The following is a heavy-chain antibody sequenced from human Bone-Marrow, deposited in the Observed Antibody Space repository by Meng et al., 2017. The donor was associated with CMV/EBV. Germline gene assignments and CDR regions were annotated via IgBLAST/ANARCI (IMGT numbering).Heavy chain of an antibody. J-gene: IGHJ3*02. CDR3: ARQGMITIFGVVIGAFDI. Sequence: ASVKVSCKASGYTFTDYDINWVRQAAGQGLEWMGWVTPKSGSADYARKFQGRVTMTTDTSIGTAYMELTGLRSGDTAVYYCARQGMITIFGVVIGAFDIWGQGTRVTVSS. V-gene: IGHV1-8*01. CDR2: VTPKSGSA. D-gene: IGHD3-3*01. CDR1: GYTFTDYD.